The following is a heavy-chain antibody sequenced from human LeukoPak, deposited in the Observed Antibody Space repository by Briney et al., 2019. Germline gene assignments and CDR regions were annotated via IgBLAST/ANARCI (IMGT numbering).Heavy chain of an antibody. D-gene: IGHD3-10*01. V-gene: IGHV4-34*01. CDR1: GGSFSGYY. Sequence: PSETLSLTCAVYGGSFSGYYWSWIRQPPGKGLEWIGEINHSGSTNYNPSLKSRVTISVDTSKNQFSLKLSSVTAADTAVYYCARRKVPGVIGRRYYFDYWGQGTLVTVSS. CDR2: INHSGST. J-gene: IGHJ4*02. CDR3: ARRKVPGVIGRRYYFDY.